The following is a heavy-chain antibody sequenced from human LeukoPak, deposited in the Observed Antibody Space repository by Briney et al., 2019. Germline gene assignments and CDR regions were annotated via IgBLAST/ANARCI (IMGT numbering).Heavy chain of an antibody. J-gene: IGHJ5*01. V-gene: IGHV1-69*13. CDR2: IIPIFGTA. CDR3: ARSVRYFDWFGY. CDR1: GGTFSSYA. D-gene: IGHD3-9*01. Sequence: SVKVSCKVSGGTFSSYAISWVRQAPGQGLEWMGGIIPIFGTANYAQKFQGRVTITADESTSTAYMELSSLRSEDTAVYYCARSVRYFDWFGYWGQGTLVTVSS.